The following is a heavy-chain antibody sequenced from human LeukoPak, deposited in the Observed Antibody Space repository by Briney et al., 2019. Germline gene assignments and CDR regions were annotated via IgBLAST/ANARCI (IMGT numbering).Heavy chain of an antibody. CDR1: GFTVSSNY. Sequence: GGSLRLSCAASGFTVSSNYMSWVRQAPGKGVEWVSVIYRGGSTYYADSVKGRFTTSRDNSKNTLYLQMNSLRAEDTAVYYCARATDTAMVRYYFDYWGQGTLVTVSS. CDR2: IYRGGST. V-gene: IGHV3-53*01. CDR3: ARATDTAMVRYYFDY. D-gene: IGHD5-18*01. J-gene: IGHJ4*02.